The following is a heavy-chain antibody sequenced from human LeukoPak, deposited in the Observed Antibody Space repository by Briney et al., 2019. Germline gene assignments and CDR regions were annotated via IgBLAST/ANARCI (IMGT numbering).Heavy chain of an antibody. D-gene: IGHD3-22*01. CDR3: AKGGSYYDSSGYVGY. CDR2: SRDKGNSYTT. V-gene: IGHV3-72*01. Sequence: GGSLRLSCAASGFTFSDHYIDWVRQAPGKGLEWVGRSRDKGNSYTTAYAASVRGRFTISRDDSKNSLYLQMNSLRAEDTAVYYCAKGGSYYDSSGYVGYWGQGTLVTVSS. J-gene: IGHJ4*02. CDR1: GFTFSDHY.